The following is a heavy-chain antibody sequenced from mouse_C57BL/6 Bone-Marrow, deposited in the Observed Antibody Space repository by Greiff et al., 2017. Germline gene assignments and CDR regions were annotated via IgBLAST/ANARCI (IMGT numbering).Heavy chain of an antibody. D-gene: IGHD4-1*01. CDR3: ARRLTGYYFDY. CDR2: IHPNSGST. J-gene: IGHJ2*01. CDR1: GYTFTSYW. V-gene: IGHV1-64*01. Sequence: VKLQQPGAELVKPGASVKLSCKASGYTFTSYWMHWVKQRPGQGLEWIGMIHPNSGSTNYNEKFKSKATLTVDKSSSTAYMQLSSLTSEDSAVYYCARRLTGYYFDYWGKGTTLTVSS.